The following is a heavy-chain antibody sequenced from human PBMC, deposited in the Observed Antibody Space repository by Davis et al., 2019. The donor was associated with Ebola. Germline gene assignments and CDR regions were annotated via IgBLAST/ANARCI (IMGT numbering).Heavy chain of an antibody. CDR2: IIPIFGTA. Sequence: SVKVSCKASGGTFSSYAISWVRQAPGQGLEWMGGIIPIFGTANYAQKFQGRVTITADESTSTAYMELSSLRSEDTAVYYCASKKARIAVAGMAGPYGMDVWGQGTTVTVSS. V-gene: IGHV1-69*13. J-gene: IGHJ6*02. CDR1: GGTFSSYA. D-gene: IGHD6-19*01. CDR3: ASKKARIAVAGMAGPYGMDV.